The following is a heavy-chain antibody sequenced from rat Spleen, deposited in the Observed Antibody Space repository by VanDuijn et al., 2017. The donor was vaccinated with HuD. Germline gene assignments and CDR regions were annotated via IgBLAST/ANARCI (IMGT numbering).Heavy chain of an antibody. CDR1: GFTFSNYD. CDR3: TRDLLNYGNYVFAY. J-gene: IGHJ3*01. CDR2: ITTGGAIT. V-gene: IGHV5S23*01. D-gene: IGHD1-3*01. Sequence: EVQLVESGGGLVQPGRSLKLSCAASGFTFSNYDMAWVRQAPTKGLEWVASITTGGAITSYRDSVKGRFTISRDTAKSTLYLQMNSLRSEDTATYYCTRDLLNYGNYVFAYWGQGTLVTVSS.